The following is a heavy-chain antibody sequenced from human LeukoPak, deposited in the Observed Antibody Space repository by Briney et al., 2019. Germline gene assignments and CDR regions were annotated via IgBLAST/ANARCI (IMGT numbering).Heavy chain of an antibody. CDR2: ISSSSSTI. J-gene: IGHJ6*03. V-gene: IGHV3-48*01. CDR3: ARDDHYNYYYMDV. CDR1: GFILSTYS. Sequence: GGSLRLSCSAAGFILSTYSMNSVGQAPGKGLEWFSYISSSSSTIYYADSVKGRFTISRDNAENSLYLQMNSLGAEDTAVYYCARDDHYNYYYMDVWGKGTTVTVSS.